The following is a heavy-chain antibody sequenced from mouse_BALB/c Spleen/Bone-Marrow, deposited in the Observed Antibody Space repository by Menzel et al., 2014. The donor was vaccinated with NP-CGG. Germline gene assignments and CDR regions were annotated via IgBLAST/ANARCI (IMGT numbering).Heavy chain of an antibody. Sequence: EVMLVESGGGLVKPGGSLKLSCAASGVTFSSYTMSWVRQTPEKRLEWVATISSGGSYTYYPDSVKGRFTISRDNAKNTLYLQMSSLKSEDTAMYYCTRDLYDGYYYYAMDYWGQGTSVTVSS. D-gene: IGHD2-3*01. CDR2: ISSGGSYT. V-gene: IGHV5-6-4*01. J-gene: IGHJ4*01. CDR1: GVTFSSYT. CDR3: TRDLYDGYYYYAMDY.